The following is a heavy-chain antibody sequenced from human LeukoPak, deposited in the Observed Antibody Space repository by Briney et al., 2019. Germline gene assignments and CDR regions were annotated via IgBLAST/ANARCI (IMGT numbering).Heavy chain of an antibody. CDR2: ISGSGGST. D-gene: IGHD6-13*01. CDR1: GFTFSSYA. CDR3: AKDHGSSWPSASYYYYGMDV. J-gene: IGHJ6*02. V-gene: IGHV3-23*01. Sequence: GGSLRLSCAASGFTFSSYAMSWVRQAPGKGLEWVSAISGSGGSTYYADSVKGRFTISRDNSKNTLYPQMNSLRAEDTAVYYCAKDHGSSWPSASYYYYGMDVWGQGTTVTVSS.